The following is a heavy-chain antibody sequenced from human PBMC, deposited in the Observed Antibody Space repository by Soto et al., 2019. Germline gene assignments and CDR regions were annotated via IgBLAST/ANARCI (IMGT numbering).Heavy chain of an antibody. D-gene: IGHD2-15*01. V-gene: IGHV1-69*06. Sequence: SVKVSCKASGGTFSSYAISWVRQAPGQGLEWMGGIIPIFGTANYAQKFQGRVTITADKSTSTAYMELSSLRSEDTAVYYCARGPSYSNWFDPWGQGTLVTVSS. CDR1: GGTFSSYA. CDR3: ARGPSYSNWFDP. J-gene: IGHJ5*02. CDR2: IIPIFGTA.